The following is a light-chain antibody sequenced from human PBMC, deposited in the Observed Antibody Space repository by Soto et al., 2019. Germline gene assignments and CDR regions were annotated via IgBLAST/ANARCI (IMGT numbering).Light chain of an antibody. CDR2: DVS. V-gene: IGKV1-5*01. Sequence: DIQMTQSPSTLSASVGDRVTITCRASQSIGDSLAWYQQKPGKAPYLLISDVSSLERGVPSRFSGSGSGTEFTLTISSMQPDDFATFYCQQYNGYSQTFGQGTKVEI. CDR3: QQYNGYSQT. J-gene: IGKJ1*01. CDR1: QSIGDS.